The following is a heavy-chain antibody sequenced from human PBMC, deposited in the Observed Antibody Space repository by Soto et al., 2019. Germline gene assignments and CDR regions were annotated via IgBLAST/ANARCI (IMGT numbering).Heavy chain of an antibody. Sequence: SETLSLTCAVSGYSISSGYYWGWIRQPPGKGLEWIGSIYHSGSTYYNPSLKSRVTISVDTSKNQFSLKLSSVTAADTAVYYCARVLGEAAAVGNNWFDPWGQGTLVTVSS. D-gene: IGHD6-13*01. CDR2: IYHSGST. CDR1: GYSISSGYY. CDR3: ARVLGEAAAVGNNWFDP. V-gene: IGHV4-38-2*01. J-gene: IGHJ5*02.